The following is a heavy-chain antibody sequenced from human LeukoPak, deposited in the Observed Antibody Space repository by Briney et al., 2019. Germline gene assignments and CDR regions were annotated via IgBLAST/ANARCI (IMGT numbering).Heavy chain of an antibody. CDR1: GFTFSDYY. Sequence: GGSLRLSCAASGFTFSDYYMSWIRQDPGKGLEWVSYISSSSRYTNYADSVKGRFTISRDNAKNSLYLQMNSLRAEDTAVYYCARGTFGYCSGGSCYSLDYWGQGTLVTVSS. CDR3: ARGTFGYCSGGSCYSLDY. V-gene: IGHV3-11*06. CDR2: ISSSSRYT. D-gene: IGHD2-15*01. J-gene: IGHJ4*02.